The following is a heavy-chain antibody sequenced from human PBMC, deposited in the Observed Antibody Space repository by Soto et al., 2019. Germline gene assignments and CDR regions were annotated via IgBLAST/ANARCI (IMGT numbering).Heavy chain of an antibody. CDR2: ISYDGSNK. J-gene: IGHJ6*01. CDR3: AKDLGGKLETHYGMDV. D-gene: IGHD1-1*01. CDR1: GFTFSSYG. Sequence: QVQLVESGGGVVQPGRSLRLSCAASGFTFSSYGMHWVRQAPGKGLEWVAVISYDGSNKYYADSVKGRFTISRDNSKNTLYLQMNSMRAEDTAVYYCAKDLGGKLETHYGMDVW. V-gene: IGHV3-30*18.